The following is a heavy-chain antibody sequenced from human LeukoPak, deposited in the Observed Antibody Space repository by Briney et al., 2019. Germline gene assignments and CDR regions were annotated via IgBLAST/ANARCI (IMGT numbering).Heavy chain of an antibody. CDR2: IYYSGST. CDR3: ARQSQWLVPYGVDV. Sequence: SETLSLTCTVSGGSISSGDYYWSWIRQPPGKGLEWIGYIYYSGSTYYNPSLKSRVTISVDTSKNQFSLKLSSVTAADTAVHYCARQSQWLVPYGVDVWGQGTTVTVSS. D-gene: IGHD6-19*01. V-gene: IGHV4-30-4*01. J-gene: IGHJ6*02. CDR1: GGSISSGDYY.